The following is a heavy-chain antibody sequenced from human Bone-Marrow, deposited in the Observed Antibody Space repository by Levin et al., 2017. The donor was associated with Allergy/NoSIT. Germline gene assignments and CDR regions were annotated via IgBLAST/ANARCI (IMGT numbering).Heavy chain of an antibody. CDR3: ARALTESVSYCSGGRCSSEISGTVHFDH. Sequence: SETLSLTCTVSGGSISSGIYYWSWIRQPPGKGLEWIGYIYYSGSTYYNPSLKSRVTISVDTSKNEFSLNLSSMTAADTAVYYCARALTESVSYCSGGRCSSEISGTVHFDHWGQGNLVTVSS. J-gene: IGHJ4*02. D-gene: IGHD2-15*01. V-gene: IGHV4-30-4*01. CDR1: GGSISSGIYY. CDR2: IYYSGST.